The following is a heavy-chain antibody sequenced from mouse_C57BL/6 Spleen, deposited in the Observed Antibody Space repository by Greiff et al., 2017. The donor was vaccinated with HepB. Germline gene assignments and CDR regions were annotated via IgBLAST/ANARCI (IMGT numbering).Heavy chain of an antibody. V-gene: IGHV1-85*01. Sequence: VQLQQSGPELVKPGASVKLSCKASGYTFTSYDINWVKQRPGQGLEWIGWIYPRDGSTKYNEKFKGKATLTVDTSSSTAYMELHSLTSEDAAVYFCARGHYYGSSYVFAYWGQGTLVNVSA. CDR2: IYPRDGST. D-gene: IGHD1-1*01. CDR3: ARGHYYGSSYVFAY. CDR1: GYTFTSYD. J-gene: IGHJ3*01.